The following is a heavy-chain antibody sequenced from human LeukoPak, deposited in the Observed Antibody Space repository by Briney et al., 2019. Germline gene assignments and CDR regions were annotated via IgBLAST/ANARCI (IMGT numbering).Heavy chain of an antibody. CDR1: GFTFSTFA. CDR2: INNNGDST. CDR3: VKTMMTFGGVIRTDAFDI. D-gene: IGHD3-16*01. Sequence: GSLRLSCSASGFTFSTFAMHWVRQAPGKRLEYVSGINNNGDSTYYSDSVKARLTISRDNSKNTLFLQMASLRAEDTAVYYCVKTMMTFGGVIRTDAFDIWGQGTMVIVSS. V-gene: IGHV3-64D*06. J-gene: IGHJ3*02.